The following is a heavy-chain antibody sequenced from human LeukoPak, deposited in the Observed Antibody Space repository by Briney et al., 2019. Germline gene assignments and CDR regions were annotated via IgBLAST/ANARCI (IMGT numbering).Heavy chain of an antibody. V-gene: IGHV4-39*07. CDR1: GGSISSSIYY. CDR2: IHHSGSI. CDR3: ARGGDRSFDY. J-gene: IGHJ4*02. Sequence: SETLSLTCSVSGGSISSSIYYWGWIRQPPGKGLEWIAEIHHSGSINYNPSLKSRVTISVDKAKNQFSLNLNSVTAADTAVYYCARGGDRSFDYWGQGTLVTVSS. D-gene: IGHD3-10*01.